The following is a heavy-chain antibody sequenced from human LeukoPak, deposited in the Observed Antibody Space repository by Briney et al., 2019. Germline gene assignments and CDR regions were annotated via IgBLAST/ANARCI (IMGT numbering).Heavy chain of an antibody. J-gene: IGHJ5*02. CDR1: GGSISSYY. D-gene: IGHD5-12*01. Sequence: SETLSLTCTVSGGSISSYYWSWIRQPPGKGLEWIGYIYYSGSTNYNPSLKSRVTISVVTSKNQFSLKLSSVTAADPAVYYCARATPLRSSGRYLDHWGQGTLVTVSS. CDR2: IYYSGST. V-gene: IGHV4-59*01. CDR3: ARATPLRSSGRYLDH.